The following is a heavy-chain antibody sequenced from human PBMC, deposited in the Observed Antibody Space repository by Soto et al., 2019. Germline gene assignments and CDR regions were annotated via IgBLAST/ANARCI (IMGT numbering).Heavy chain of an antibody. V-gene: IGHV4-30-4*01. CDR1: GGSISSGDYY. Sequence: SETLSLTYTVSGGSISSGDYYWSWIRQPPGRGLEWIGYIYYSGSTYYNPSLKSRVTISVDRSKNQFSLKLSSVTAADTAVYYCARETYGDYVGYFDPWGQGTLVTVSS. CDR3: ARETYGDYVGYFDP. CDR2: IYYSGST. D-gene: IGHD4-17*01. J-gene: IGHJ5*02.